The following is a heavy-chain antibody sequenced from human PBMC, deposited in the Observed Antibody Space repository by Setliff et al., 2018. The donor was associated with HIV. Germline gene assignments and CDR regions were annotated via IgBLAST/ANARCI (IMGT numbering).Heavy chain of an antibody. Sequence: PGGSLRLSCAASGFTFNTYSMNWVRQAPGKGLEWVSSISSDSRYIYYADSLRGRFTVSRDNAENSLFLQMNSLRAEDTAIYYCALLWPFDYWGQGALVTVSS. CDR3: ALLWPFDY. V-gene: IGHV3-21*04. CDR1: GFTFNTYS. D-gene: IGHD3-10*01. CDR2: ISSDSRYI. J-gene: IGHJ4*02.